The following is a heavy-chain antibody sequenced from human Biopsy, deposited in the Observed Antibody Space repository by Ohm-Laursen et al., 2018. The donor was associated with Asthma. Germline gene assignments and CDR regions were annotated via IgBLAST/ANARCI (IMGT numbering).Heavy chain of an antibody. CDR2: ISVYNGNT. V-gene: IGHV1-18*01. D-gene: IGHD3-10*01. Sequence: SVKVSCKTSGYTFNSAGITWVRQAPGQGLEWMEWISVYNGNTKVAQKLQDRVTMITDTSTSTAYMELRSLRSDDTAAYFCARAVDYSHYYGIDVWGQGTTVTVS. CDR1: GYTFNSAG. CDR3: ARAVDYSHYYGIDV. J-gene: IGHJ6*02.